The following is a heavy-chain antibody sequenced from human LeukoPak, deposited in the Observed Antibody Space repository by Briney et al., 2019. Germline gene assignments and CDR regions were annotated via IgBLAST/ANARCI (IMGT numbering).Heavy chain of an antibody. CDR2: IYYSGST. J-gene: IGHJ5*02. D-gene: IGHD3-22*01. Sequence: KPSETLSLTCTVSGGSISSSSYYWGWIRQPPGKGLEWIGSIYYSGSTFYNPSLKSRVTISVDTSNNQFSLKLSSVTAADTAVYYCARNYFDTSGRLDLWGQGTLVTVSS. CDR3: ARNYFDTSGRLDL. CDR1: GGSISSSSYY. V-gene: IGHV4-39*01.